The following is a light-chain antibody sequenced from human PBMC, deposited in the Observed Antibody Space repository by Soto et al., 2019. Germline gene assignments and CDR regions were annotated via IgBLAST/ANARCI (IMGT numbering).Light chain of an antibody. J-gene: IGKJ1*01. V-gene: IGKV1-39*01. CDR2: SAS. CDR1: QSMSNY. CDR3: QQSYSIPRT. Sequence: DIQMTQSPSSLSASVGDRVTITCRASQSMSNYLHWYQQQPGKAPKLLIYSASTLQAGVPSRFSGSGSGTDFTLTISSLQPEDFATYYCQQSYSIPRTFGQGTTVDIK.